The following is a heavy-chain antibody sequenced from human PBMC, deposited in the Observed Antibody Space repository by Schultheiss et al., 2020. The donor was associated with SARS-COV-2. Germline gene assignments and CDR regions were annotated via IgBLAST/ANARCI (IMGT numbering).Heavy chain of an antibody. CDR3: AAKPDIVVVPAATGYYMDV. J-gene: IGHJ6*03. Sequence: SETLSLTCAVYGGSFSGYYWSWIRQPAGKGLEWIGRIYTSGSTNYNPSLKSRVTISVDTSKNQFSLKLSSVTAADTAVYYCAAKPDIVVVPAATGYYMDVWGKGTTVTVSS. V-gene: IGHV4-59*10. CDR1: GGSFSGYY. D-gene: IGHD2-2*01. CDR2: IYTSGST.